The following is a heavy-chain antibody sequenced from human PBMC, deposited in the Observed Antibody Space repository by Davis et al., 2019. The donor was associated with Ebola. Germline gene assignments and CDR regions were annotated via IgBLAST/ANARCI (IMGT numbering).Heavy chain of an antibody. CDR2: ISSSSSTI. J-gene: IGHJ4*02. CDR3: ARDVSEYYDFWSGYFDY. Sequence: GESLKISCAASGFTFSSYSMNWVRQAPGKGLEWVSYISSSSSTIYYADSVKGRFTISRDNSKNTLYLQMNSLRAEDTAVYYCARDVSEYYDFWSGYFDYWGQGTLVTVSS. V-gene: IGHV3-48*01. D-gene: IGHD3-3*01. CDR1: GFTFSSYS.